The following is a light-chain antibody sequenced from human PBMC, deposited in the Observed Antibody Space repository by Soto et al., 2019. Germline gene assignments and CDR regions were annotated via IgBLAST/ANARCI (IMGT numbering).Light chain of an antibody. J-gene: IGLJ1*01. CDR1: SSDVGGYNY. Sequence: QSALTQPASVSGSPGQSITISFTGTSSDVGGYNYGSWYQQHPGKAPKLMIYEVSNRPSGVSNRFSGSKSGNTASLTISGLQAEDEADYYCSSYTSSSTYVFGTGTKLTVL. CDR3: SSYTSSSTYV. CDR2: EVS. V-gene: IGLV2-14*01.